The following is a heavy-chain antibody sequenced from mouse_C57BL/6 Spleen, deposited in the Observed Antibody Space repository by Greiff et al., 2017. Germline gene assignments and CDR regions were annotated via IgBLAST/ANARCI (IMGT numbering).Heavy chain of an antibody. V-gene: IGHV1-53*01. CDR3: ARDSGLRRFDY. CDR2: INPSNGGT. J-gene: IGHJ2*01. D-gene: IGHD2-4*01. Sequence: QVQLQQSGTELVKPGASVKLSCKASGYTFASYWMHWVKQRPGQGLEWIGNINPSNGGTNYNEKFKSKATLTVDKSSSTAYMQLSSLTSEDSAVYYCARDSGLRRFDYWGQGTTLTVSS. CDR1: GYTFASYW.